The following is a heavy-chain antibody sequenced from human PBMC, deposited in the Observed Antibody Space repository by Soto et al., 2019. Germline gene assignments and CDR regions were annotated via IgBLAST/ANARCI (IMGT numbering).Heavy chain of an antibody. CDR1: GGSISSSSYY. CDR2: IYYSGST. J-gene: IGHJ4*02. Sequence: QLQLQESGPGLVKPSETLSLTCTVSGGSISSSSYYWGWIRQPPGKGLAWIGSIYYSGSTYYNPSLKSRVAIAVDTCKNQFCMKLSSVPAADWAVYYCASPILCNYYDSSGYLVYFDSLGQGSPVTVSS. CDR3: ASPILCNYYDSSGYLVYFDS. D-gene: IGHD3-22*01. V-gene: IGHV4-39*01.